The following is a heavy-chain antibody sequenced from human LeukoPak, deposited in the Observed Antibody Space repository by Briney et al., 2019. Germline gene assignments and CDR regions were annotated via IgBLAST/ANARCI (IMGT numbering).Heavy chain of an antibody. Sequence: GGSLRLSCAASGFTFSSYAMSWVRQAPGKGLEWVSAISGSGGSTYYADSAKGRFTISRDNSKNTLYLQMNSLRAEDTAVYYCAKDSPFGRDGYNNFDYWGQGTLVTVSS. D-gene: IGHD5-24*01. V-gene: IGHV3-23*01. CDR2: ISGSGGST. J-gene: IGHJ4*02. CDR3: AKDSPFGRDGYNNFDY. CDR1: GFTFSSYA.